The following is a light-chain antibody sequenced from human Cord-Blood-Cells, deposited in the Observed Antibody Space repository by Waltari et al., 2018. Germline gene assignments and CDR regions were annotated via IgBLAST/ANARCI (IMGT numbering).Light chain of an antibody. Sequence: QSALTQPASVSGSPGQSITISCTGTSSGVGGYNYVSWYQQHPGKAPKHMIYDVSNRPSGVSNRFSGSKSGNTASLTISWLQAEDEADYYCSSYTSSSTAVFGGGTQLTVL. J-gene: IGLJ7*01. V-gene: IGLV2-14*01. CDR2: DVS. CDR1: SSGVGGYNY. CDR3: SSYTSSSTAV.